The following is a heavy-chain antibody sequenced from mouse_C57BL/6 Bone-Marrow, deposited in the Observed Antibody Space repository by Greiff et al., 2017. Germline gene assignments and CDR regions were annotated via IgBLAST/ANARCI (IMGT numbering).Heavy chain of an antibody. CDR3: TRGGIYDGYSSWLAY. V-gene: IGHV1-76*01. Sequence: QVQLKESGAELVRPGASVKLSCKASGYTFTDYYINWVKQRPGQGLEWIARIDPGSGNTYYNQKFKGKATLTAEKSSSTAYMQLSSLTSEGSAVYFCTRGGIYDGYSSWLAYWGQGTLVTVSA. CDR2: IDPGSGNT. D-gene: IGHD2-3*01. J-gene: IGHJ3*01. CDR1: GYTFTDYY.